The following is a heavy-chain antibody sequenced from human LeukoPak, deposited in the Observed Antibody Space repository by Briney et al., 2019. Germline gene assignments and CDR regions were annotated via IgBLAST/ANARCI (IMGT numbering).Heavy chain of an antibody. CDR3: ARGSKDFWSGYLGYYYYYMDV. CDR1: GYTFTSYY. CDR2: INPSGGST. V-gene: IGHV1-46*01. J-gene: IGHJ6*03. Sequence: ASVKVSCKASGYTFTSYYMHWVRQAPGQGLEWMGIINPSGGSTSYAQKFQGRVTMTRDMSTSTVYMELSSLRSEDTAVYYCARGSKDFWSGYLGYYYYYMDVWGKGTTVTVSS. D-gene: IGHD3-3*01.